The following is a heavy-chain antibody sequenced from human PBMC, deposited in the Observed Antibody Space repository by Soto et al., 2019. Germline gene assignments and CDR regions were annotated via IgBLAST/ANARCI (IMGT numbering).Heavy chain of an antibody. CDR2: IIPIVETP. J-gene: IGHJ5*02. Sequence: SVKVSCKASGGTFNSYDINWVRQAPGQGLEWMGGIIPIVETPKYAQKFQGRVTITADESTSTVYMELSSLRSGDTDMYYCARLSRPNYYDTSGFFKDNWFDPWGQGTLVTVSS. V-gene: IGHV1-69*13. CDR3: ARLSRPNYYDTSGFFKDNWFDP. D-gene: IGHD3-22*01. CDR1: GGTFNSYD.